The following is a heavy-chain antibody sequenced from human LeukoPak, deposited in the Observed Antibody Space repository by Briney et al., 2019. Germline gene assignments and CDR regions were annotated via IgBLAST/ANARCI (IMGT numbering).Heavy chain of an antibody. V-gene: IGHV3-48*01. D-gene: IGHD2-15*01. CDR1: GFTFSSYS. J-gene: IGHJ4*02. CDR3: ARVYCSGGSXXTXXYFDX. CDR2: XXXSSSTI. Sequence: PGGSLRLSCAASGFTFSSYSMNWVRQAPGKGLEWVSXXXXSSSTIYXXXXXXXXXXXXXDNAKNSLYLQMNSVRAEDTAVYYCARVYCSGGSXXTXXYFDXWXQXTLXTVS.